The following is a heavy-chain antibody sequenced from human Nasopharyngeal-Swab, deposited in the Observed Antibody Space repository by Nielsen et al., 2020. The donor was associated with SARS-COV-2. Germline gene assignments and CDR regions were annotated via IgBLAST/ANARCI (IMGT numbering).Heavy chain of an antibody. V-gene: IGHV3-48*02. D-gene: IGHD2-15*01. CDR2: ISSSSSTI. Sequence: WIRQPPGKGLEWVSYISSSSSTIYYADSVKGRFTISRDNAKNSLYLQMNSLRDEDTAVYYCASPVSPGGYWGQGTLVTVSS. CDR3: ASPVSPGGY. J-gene: IGHJ4*02.